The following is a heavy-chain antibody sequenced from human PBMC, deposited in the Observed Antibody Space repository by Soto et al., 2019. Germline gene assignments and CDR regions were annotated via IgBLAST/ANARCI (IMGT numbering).Heavy chain of an antibody. D-gene: IGHD3-3*01. CDR3: AGGGIRFLDWPQICYGMDV. J-gene: IGHJ6*02. CDR1: GGSISSSSYY. V-gene: IGHV4-39*01. Sequence: SETLSLTCTVSGGSISSSSYYWGWIRQPPGKGLEWIGSIYYSGSTYYNPSLKSRVTISVDTSKNQFSLKLSSVTAADTAVYYCAGGGIRFLDWPQICYGMDVWGQGTTVTVSS. CDR2: IYYSGST.